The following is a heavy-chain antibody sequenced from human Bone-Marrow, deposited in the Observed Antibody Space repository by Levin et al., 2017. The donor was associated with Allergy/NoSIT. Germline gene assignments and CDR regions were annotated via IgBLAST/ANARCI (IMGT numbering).Heavy chain of an antibody. V-gene: IGHV4-39*07. D-gene: IGHD5-18*01. Sequence: SQTLSLTCSVSGDSISSTSDYWAWIRQPPGKGLEWIGTIHESGSTFFNSSLERRVTISIDTSKNQFSLQLTSVTAADPALYFCARSWGYTYGLGGDWFDTWGQGILVVVSS. J-gene: IGHJ5*02. CDR2: IHESGST. CDR1: GDSISSTSDY. CDR3: ARSWGYTYGLGGDWFDT.